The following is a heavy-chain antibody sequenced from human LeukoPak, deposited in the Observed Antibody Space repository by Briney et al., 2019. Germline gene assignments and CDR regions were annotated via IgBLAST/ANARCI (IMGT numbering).Heavy chain of an antibody. V-gene: IGHV4-4*02. CDR3: ARRIGDGTRWYNWFDP. CDR1: GGSISSSNW. CDR2: IYHSGST. Sequence: SGTLSLTCAVSGGSISSSNWWSWVRQPPGKGLEWIGEIYHSGSTNYNPSLKSRVTISVDKSKNQFSLKLSSVTAADTAVYYCARRIGDGTRWYNWFDPWGQGTLVTVSS. D-gene: IGHD3-10*01. J-gene: IGHJ5*02.